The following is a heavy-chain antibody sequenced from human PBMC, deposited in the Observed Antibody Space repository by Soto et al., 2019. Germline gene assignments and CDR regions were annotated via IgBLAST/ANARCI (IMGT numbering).Heavy chain of an antibody. D-gene: IGHD3-22*01. V-gene: IGHV1-69*01. CDR2: IIPIFGTA. CDR3: AQSLGIVVVTTARNWFDP. Sequence: QVQLVQSGAEVKKPGSSVKVSCKASGGTFSSYAISWVRQAPGQGLEWMGGIIPIFGTANYAQKFQGRVTITADESTSTAYIELSSLRSEDTAVYYCAQSLGIVVVTTARNWFDPWGQGTLVTVSS. CDR1: GGTFSSYA. J-gene: IGHJ5*02.